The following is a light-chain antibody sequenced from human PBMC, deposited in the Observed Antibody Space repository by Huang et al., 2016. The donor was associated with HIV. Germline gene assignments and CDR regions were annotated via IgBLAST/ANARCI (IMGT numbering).Light chain of an antibody. Sequence: DIQMTQSPSSLSASVGDRVTITCLSSQSISSYLNWYQQKPGKAPKLLIFAASTLQSGVPSWFSGSGSGTDFTLTISSLQPEDFATYYCQQTYSAILTFGGGTKVEIK. CDR1: QSISSY. CDR3: QQTYSAILT. J-gene: IGKJ4*01. V-gene: IGKV1-39*01. CDR2: AAS.